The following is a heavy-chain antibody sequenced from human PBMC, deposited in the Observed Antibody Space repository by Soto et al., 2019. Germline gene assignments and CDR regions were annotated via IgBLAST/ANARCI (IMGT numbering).Heavy chain of an antibody. V-gene: IGHV3-7*01. J-gene: IGHJ4*02. Sequence: EVQLVESGGGLVQPGGSLRLSCAASGFTFSSYWMNWVRQAPGKGLEWVANIKQDGSEKYYVDSVKGRFTISRDNAKNSLYLQMNSLRAEDTAVYYCARVGVVVVAATPYFDYWGQGTLVTVSS. D-gene: IGHD2-15*01. CDR2: IKQDGSEK. CDR1: GFTFSSYW. CDR3: ARVGVVVVAATPYFDY.